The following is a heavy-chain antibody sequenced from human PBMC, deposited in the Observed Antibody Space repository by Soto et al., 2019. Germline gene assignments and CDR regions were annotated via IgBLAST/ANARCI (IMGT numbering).Heavy chain of an antibody. J-gene: IGHJ4*02. CDR2: ISSSTSYI. V-gene: IGHV3-21*01. CDR1: GFTFSIYT. CDR3: ARDLGTSSSGY. Sequence: RRLSCSASGFTFSIYTMNWVRQAPGKGLEWVSSISSSTSYIYYTDSVKGRFTISRDNAKNSLYLQMNSLRVEDTAVYYCARDLGTSSSGYWGQGTLVTVSS. D-gene: IGHD6-6*01.